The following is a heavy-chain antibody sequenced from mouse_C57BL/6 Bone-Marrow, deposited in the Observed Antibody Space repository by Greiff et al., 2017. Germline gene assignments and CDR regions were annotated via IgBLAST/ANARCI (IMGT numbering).Heavy chain of an antibody. V-gene: IGHV1-81*01. D-gene: IGHD2-1*01. J-gene: IGHJ4*01. CDR3: ARPPRYYGNSHYYAMDY. Sequence: QVQLQQSGAELARPGASVKLCCKASGYTFTSYGISWVKQRTGQGLEWIGEIYPRSGNTYYNEKFKGKATLTADKSSSTAYMELRSLTSEDSAVYFCARPPRYYGNSHYYAMDYWGQGTSVTVSS. CDR2: IYPRSGNT. CDR1: GYTFTSYG.